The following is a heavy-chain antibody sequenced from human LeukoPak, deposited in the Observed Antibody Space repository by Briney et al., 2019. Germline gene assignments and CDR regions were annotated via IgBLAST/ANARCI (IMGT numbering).Heavy chain of an antibody. V-gene: IGHV1-2*02. CDR1: GYTFTGYY. J-gene: IGHJ6*02. Sequence: ASVKVSCKASGYTFTGYYMHWVRQAPGQGLEWMGWINPNSGGTNYAQKFQGRVTMTRDTSISTAYVELSRLRSDDTAVYYCARDLTMVRGVITIYYGMDVWGQGTTVTVSS. D-gene: IGHD3-10*01. CDR3: ARDLTMVRGVITIYYGMDV. CDR2: INPNSGGT.